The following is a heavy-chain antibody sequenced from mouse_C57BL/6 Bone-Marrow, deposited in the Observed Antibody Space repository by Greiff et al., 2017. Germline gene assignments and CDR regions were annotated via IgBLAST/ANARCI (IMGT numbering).Heavy chain of an antibody. D-gene: IGHD1-1*01. V-gene: IGHV1-54*01. CDR3: AREGYYYGSSYRHFDY. J-gene: IGHJ2*01. CDR1: GYAFTNYL. CDR2: INPGSGGT. Sequence: QVQLKQSGAELVRPGTSVKVSCKASGYAFTNYLIEWVKQRPGQGLEWIGVINPGSGGTNYNEKFKGKATLTADKSSSTAYMQLSSLTSEDSAVYFCAREGYYYGSSYRHFDYWGQGTTLTVSS.